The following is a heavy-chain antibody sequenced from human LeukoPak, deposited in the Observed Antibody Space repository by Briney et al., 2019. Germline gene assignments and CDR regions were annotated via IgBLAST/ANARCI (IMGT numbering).Heavy chain of an antibody. CDR3: AKYWDIVVVPAAIVY. CDR1: GFTFSSYA. J-gene: IGHJ4*02. CDR2: ISGSGGTT. V-gene: IGHV3-23*01. D-gene: IGHD2-2*01. Sequence: GGSLRLSCAASGFTFSSYAMSWVRQAPGKGLEGVSAISGSGGTTYYADSVKGRFTISRDNSKNTLYLQMNSLRAEDTAVYYCAKYWDIVVVPAAIVYWGQGTLVTVSS.